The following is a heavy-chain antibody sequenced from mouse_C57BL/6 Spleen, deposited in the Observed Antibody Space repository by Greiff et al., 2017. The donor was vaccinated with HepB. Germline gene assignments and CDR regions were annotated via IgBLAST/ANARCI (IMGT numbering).Heavy chain of an antibody. CDR3: SQLGRHDY. D-gene: IGHD4-1*02. Sequence: VQLQQSGPELVKPGASVKISCKASGYAFSSSWMNWVKQRPGKGLEWIGRIYPGDGDTNYNGKFKGKATITADTSSNTAYLQLSSLTSEDTAVYYCSQLGRHDYWGQGTTLTVSS. V-gene: IGHV1-82*01. CDR2: IYPGDGDT. CDR1: GYAFSSSW. J-gene: IGHJ2*01.